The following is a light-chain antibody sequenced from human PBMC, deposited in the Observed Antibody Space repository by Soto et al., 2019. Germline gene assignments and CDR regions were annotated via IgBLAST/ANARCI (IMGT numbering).Light chain of an antibody. CDR2: EVR. CDR3: CSYAISASLV. J-gene: IGLJ3*02. V-gene: IGLV2-14*01. Sequence: QSALTQPASVSGSPGQSITISCSGTTNDIGGYNYVSWYQHHPGKVPKVIIYEVRNRPSGVSNRFSGSKSGNAASMTISGLQDDDAAYYCCCSYAISASLVFGGGTKLTVL. CDR1: TNDIGGYNY.